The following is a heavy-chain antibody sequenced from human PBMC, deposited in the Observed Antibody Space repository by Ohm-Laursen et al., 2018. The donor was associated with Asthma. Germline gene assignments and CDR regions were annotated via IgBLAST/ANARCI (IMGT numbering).Heavy chain of an antibody. V-gene: IGHV3-30*03. CDR3: ARDSWSCRGGSCYHLFDY. J-gene: IGHJ4*02. D-gene: IGHD2-15*01. Sequence: SLRLSCAASGFTFSSFGMYWVRQAPGKGLEWVAVISYDGRNKFYADSVKGRFTVSRDDSNNTLYLEMNSLRAEDTAVYYCARDSWSCRGGSCYHLFDYWGQGTLVTVSS. CDR1: GFTFSSFG. CDR2: ISYDGRNK.